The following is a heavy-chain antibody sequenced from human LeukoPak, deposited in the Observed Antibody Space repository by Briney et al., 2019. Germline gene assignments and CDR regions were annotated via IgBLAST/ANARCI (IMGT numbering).Heavy chain of an antibody. V-gene: IGHV4-4*07. CDR3: ARDDPDSSGYYHDY. Sequence: SETLSLTCTVSGASISSYYWSWIRQPAGKGLEWIGRIYTSGSTNYNPSLKSRVTMSVDTSKNQFSLKLSSVTAADTAVYYGARDDPDSSGYYHDYWGQVTLVTVSS. CDR2: IYTSGST. CDR1: GASISSYY. D-gene: IGHD3-22*01. J-gene: IGHJ4*02.